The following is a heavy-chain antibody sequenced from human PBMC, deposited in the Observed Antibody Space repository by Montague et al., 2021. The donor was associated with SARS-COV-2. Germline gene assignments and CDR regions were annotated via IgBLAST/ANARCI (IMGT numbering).Heavy chain of an antibody. V-gene: IGHV4-59*01. D-gene: IGHD2-8*02. Sequence: SETLSLTCTVSGDSISNYYWSWIWQPPGKGLELIGYINYCWSTNYNPSLKIRVTISVYTSKNQFSLKLSSVSAADTAVYYCAGGGRWDSVLVVYDEWYGLDVWGQGTTVTVSS. J-gene: IGHJ6*02. CDR2: INYCWST. CDR3: AGGGRWDSVLVVYDEWYGLDV. CDR1: GDSISNYY.